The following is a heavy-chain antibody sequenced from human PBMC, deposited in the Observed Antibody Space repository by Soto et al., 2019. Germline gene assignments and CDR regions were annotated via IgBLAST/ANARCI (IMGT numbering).Heavy chain of an antibody. Sequence: QVQLVESGGGVVQPGRSLRLTCAASGFTFSSYAMHWVRQAPGKGLEWVAVISYDGSNKYYADSVKGRFTISRDNYKNTLYLQMNSLRAEDTAVYYCARDQYSSGWYYFDYWGQGTLVTVSS. CDR2: ISYDGSNK. J-gene: IGHJ4*02. V-gene: IGHV3-30-3*01. D-gene: IGHD6-19*01. CDR3: ARDQYSSGWYYFDY. CDR1: GFTFSSYA.